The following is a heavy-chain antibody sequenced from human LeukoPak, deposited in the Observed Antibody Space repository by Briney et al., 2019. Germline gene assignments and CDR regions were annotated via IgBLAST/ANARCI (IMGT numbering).Heavy chain of an antibody. D-gene: IGHD3-3*01. J-gene: IGHJ6*03. V-gene: IGHV3-21*01. Sequence: GGSLRLSCAASGFTFSSCSMNWVRQAPGKGLEWVSSISSSSSYIYYADSVKGRFTISRDNAKNSLYLQMNSLRAEDTAVYYCARVRFLEWLPSEDMDVWGKGTTVTVSS. CDR1: GFTFSSCS. CDR3: ARVRFLEWLPSEDMDV. CDR2: ISSSSSYI.